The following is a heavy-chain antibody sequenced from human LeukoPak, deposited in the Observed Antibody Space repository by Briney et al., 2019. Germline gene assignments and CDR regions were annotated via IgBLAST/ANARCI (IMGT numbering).Heavy chain of an antibody. CDR1: GGTFSSCA. CDR2: IIPIFGTA. CDR3: ARTDNRYDSRLLFN. Sequence: ASVKVSCKASGGTFSSCAISWVRQAPGQGLEWMGGIIPIFGTANYAQKFQGRVTITADESTSTAYLELNSLQSDDTAIYYCARTDNRYDSRLLFNWGQGTQITVSS. D-gene: IGHD3-22*01. V-gene: IGHV1-69*13. J-gene: IGHJ4*02.